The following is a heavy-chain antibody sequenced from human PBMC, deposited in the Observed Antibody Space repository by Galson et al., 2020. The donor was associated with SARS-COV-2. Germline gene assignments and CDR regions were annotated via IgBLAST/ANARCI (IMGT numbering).Heavy chain of an antibody. J-gene: IGHJ6*02. CDR1: GFTFSTYD. CDR3: ARGGLGYCSGASCFAVYNYYGMYV. D-gene: IGHD2-2*01. CDR2: IGTGGAT. Sequence: GGTLRLSCAASGFTFSTYDMHWVRQATGKGLEWVSAIGTGGATYYQGSVKGRFTISREDAKNSLYLKLHSLRGEDTAVYYCARGGLGYCSGASCFAVYNYYGMYVWGRGTTCTVTS. V-gene: IGHV3-13*01.